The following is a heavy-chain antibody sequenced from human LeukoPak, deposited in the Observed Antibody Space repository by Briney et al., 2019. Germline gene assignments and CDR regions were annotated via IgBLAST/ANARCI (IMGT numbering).Heavy chain of an antibody. Sequence: GGSLRLSCAASGFTFSSYGMHWVRQAPGKGLEWVAVLSYDGSNKYYADSVKGRFTISRDNVKNSLYLQMNSLRDEDTAVYYCAVEGYCSGGSCYTNWFDSWGQGTLVTVSS. D-gene: IGHD2-15*01. J-gene: IGHJ5*01. CDR2: LSYDGSNK. V-gene: IGHV3-30*03. CDR1: GFTFSSYG. CDR3: AVEGYCSGGSCYTNWFDS.